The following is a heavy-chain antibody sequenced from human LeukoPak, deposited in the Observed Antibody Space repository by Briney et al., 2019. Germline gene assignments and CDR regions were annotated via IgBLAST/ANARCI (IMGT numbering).Heavy chain of an antibody. CDR1: GFRFSRYW. J-gene: IGHJ4*02. CDR2: IGQDGSVK. Sequence: GGSLRHSPAASGFRFSRYWMTWVRQAPGNRLEGVGHIGQDGSVKNYADSVKGRFTISRDNAKNSVFLQMNSLRAEDTAFYYCGNQCSGGICPEIWGRGTLVTVSS. CDR3: GNQCSGGICPEI. V-gene: IGHV3-7*01. D-gene: IGHD2-15*01.